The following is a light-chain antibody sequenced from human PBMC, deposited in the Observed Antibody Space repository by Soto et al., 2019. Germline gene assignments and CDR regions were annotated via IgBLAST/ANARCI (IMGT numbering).Light chain of an antibody. V-gene: IGKV3-20*01. CDR1: QSLRNNY. CDR2: GAS. CDR3: LG. J-gene: IGKJ3*01. Sequence: GEISTLPCRPSQSLRNNYLAWYQQKPGHDPRLLIYGASNRATGIPDRFSGSGSGTDFTLTIIFFASRGLHTSFTLGFG.